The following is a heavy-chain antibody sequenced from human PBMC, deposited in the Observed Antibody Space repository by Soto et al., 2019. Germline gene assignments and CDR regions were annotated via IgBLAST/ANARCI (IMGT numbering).Heavy chain of an antibody. V-gene: IGHV3-11*01. J-gene: IGHJ6*02. CDR1: GFTFGDRY. D-gene: IGHD4-17*01. CDR3: ARNTKSAAGADYYGLDV. Sequence: PGGSLRLSCATSGFTFGDRYMSWIRQAPGKGLEWVSYISSSGFTIYYADSVKGQFTISRDNANDSLYLQMNSLRAEDTAVYYCARNTKSAAGADYYGLDVWGHGTTVIVSS. CDR2: ISSSGFTI.